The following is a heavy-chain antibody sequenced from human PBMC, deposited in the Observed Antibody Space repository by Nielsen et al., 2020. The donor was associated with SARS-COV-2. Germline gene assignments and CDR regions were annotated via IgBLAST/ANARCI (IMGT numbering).Heavy chain of an antibody. CDR2: IYSGGST. V-gene: IGHV3-53*01. CDR3: ARDLRGGYYYGSGSYSYYYGMDV. Sequence: VRQAPVKGLEWVSVIYSGGSTYYADSVKGRFTISRDNSKNTLYLQMNSLRAEDTAVYYCARDLRGGYYYGSGSYSYYYGMDVWGQGTTVTVSS. D-gene: IGHD3-10*01. J-gene: IGHJ6*02.